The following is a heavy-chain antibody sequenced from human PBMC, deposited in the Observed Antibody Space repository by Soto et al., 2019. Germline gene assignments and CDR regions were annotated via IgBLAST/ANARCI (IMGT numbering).Heavy chain of an antibody. Sequence: PGGSLRLSCAASGFTFSSYSMNWVRQAPGKGLEWVSSISSSSSYIYYADSVKGRFTISRDNAKNSLYLQMNSLRAEDTAVYYCARDPLYDIVLMVNYMDVWGKGTTVTVSS. CDR3: ARDPLYDIVLMVNYMDV. CDR1: GFTFSSYS. V-gene: IGHV3-21*01. D-gene: IGHD2-8*01. J-gene: IGHJ6*03. CDR2: ISSSSSYI.